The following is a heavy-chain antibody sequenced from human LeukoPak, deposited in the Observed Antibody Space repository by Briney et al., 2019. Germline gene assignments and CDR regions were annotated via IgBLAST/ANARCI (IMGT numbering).Heavy chain of an antibody. D-gene: IGHD5-24*01. CDR1: GFTFRSYW. CDR2: VKFDGSYT. CDR3: VRDGDAYNFDY. J-gene: IGHJ4*02. Sequence: GGSLRLSCAAAGFTFRSYWMPWVRQAPGKGLVWVSRVKFDGSYTNYVDSVKGRFTISRDNAKNTLYLQMNSLRLEDTGIYYCVRDGDAYNFDYWGQGTLVTVSS. V-gene: IGHV3-74*01.